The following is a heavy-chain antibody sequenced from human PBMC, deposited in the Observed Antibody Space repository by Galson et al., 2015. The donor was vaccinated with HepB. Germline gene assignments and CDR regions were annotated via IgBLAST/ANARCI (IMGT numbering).Heavy chain of an antibody. CDR3: AKDQDDFYARGMDV. D-gene: IGHD2-21*02. J-gene: IGHJ6*02. CDR1: GFTSSSYG. Sequence: SLRLSCAASGFTSSSYGMHWVRQAPGKGLEWVAVISYDGSNKYYADSVKGRFTISRDNSKNTLYLQMNSLRAEGTAVYYCAKDQDDFYARGMDVWGQGTTVTVSS. V-gene: IGHV3-30*18. CDR2: ISYDGSNK.